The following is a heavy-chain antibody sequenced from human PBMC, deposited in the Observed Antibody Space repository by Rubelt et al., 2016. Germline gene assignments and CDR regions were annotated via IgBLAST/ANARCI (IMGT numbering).Heavy chain of an antibody. V-gene: IGHV3-74*01. J-gene: IGHJ3*02. CDR1: GFTFSSYS. D-gene: IGHD3-22*01. Sequence: EVQLAESGGGLVKPGGSLRLSCAASGFTFSSYSMNWVRQAPGKGLVWVSRINSDGSSTSYADSVEGRFTLSRDNAKNTLYLQMNSLRAEDTAVYYCAREDSSGYNDAFDIWGQGTMVTVSS. CDR2: INSDGSST. CDR3: AREDSSGYNDAFDI.